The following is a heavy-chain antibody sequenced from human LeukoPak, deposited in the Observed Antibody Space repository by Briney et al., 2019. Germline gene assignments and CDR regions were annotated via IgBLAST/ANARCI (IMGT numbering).Heavy chain of an antibody. CDR3: PGFLAVAGCFDY. V-gene: IGHV4-39*02. J-gene: IGHJ4*02. CDR2: IYYSGST. Sequence: SETLTLTCTVSGGSISSSNYYWGWIRQPPGKGLEWIGNIYYSGSTYYNPSLKSRVTISVDTSKNHFSLKLSSVTAADTSVYYSPGFLAVAGCFDYWGQGTLVTVSS. D-gene: IGHD6-19*01. CDR1: GGSISSSNYY.